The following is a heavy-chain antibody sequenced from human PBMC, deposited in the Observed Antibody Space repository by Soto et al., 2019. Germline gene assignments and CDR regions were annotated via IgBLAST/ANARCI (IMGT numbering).Heavy chain of an antibody. CDR3: ARGPADTAMAPKFDY. CDR2: IIPIFGTA. J-gene: IGHJ4*02. D-gene: IGHD5-18*01. Sequence: GASVKVSCKASGGTFSSYAISWVRQAPGQGLEWMGGIIPIFGTANYAQKFQGRVTITADESTSTAYMELSSLRSEDTAMYYCARGPADTAMAPKFDYWGQGTLVTVSS. V-gene: IGHV1-69*13. CDR1: GGTFSSYA.